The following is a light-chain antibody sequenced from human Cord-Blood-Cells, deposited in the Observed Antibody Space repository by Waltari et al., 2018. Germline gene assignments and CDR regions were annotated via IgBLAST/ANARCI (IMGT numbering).Light chain of an antibody. CDR3: SSYTSSSTG. J-gene: IGLJ2*01. CDR1: SSDVGGYHY. CDR2: DVS. Sequence: QSALTQPASVSGSPGQSITISCTGTSSDVGGYHYVSWYQQHPGKAPKLMIYDVSNRPSGVSNRVSGSKSGNTASLTISGLQAEDEADYYGSSYTSSSTGFGGGTKLTVL. V-gene: IGLV2-14*01.